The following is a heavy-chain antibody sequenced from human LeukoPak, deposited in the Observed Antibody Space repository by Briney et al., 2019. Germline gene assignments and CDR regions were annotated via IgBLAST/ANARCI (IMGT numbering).Heavy chain of an antibody. V-gene: IGHV3-30-3*01. CDR3: ARGILEWPLVNY. CDR2: ISYDGSNK. J-gene: IGHJ4*02. Sequence: PGGSLRLSCAASGFTFSSYAMHWVRQAPGKGLEWVAVISYDGSNKYYADSVKGRFTISRDNSKNTLYLQMNSLRAEDTAVYYCARGILEWPLVNYWGQGTLVTVSS. CDR1: GFTFSSYA. D-gene: IGHD3-3*01.